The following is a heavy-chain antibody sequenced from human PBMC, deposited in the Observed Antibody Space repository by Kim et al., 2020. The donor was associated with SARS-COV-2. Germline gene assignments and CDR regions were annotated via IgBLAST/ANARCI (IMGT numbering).Heavy chain of an antibody. D-gene: IGHD4-4*01. Sequence: GGSLILSCEASQLTVSRNHMSWVRQAPGKGLEWVSVIYSGGMTSYAGSVKGRFTISRDSSKNTVILEMNSLRADDTAVYYCARDPLGDGYSFSDYWGQGT. CDR1: QLTVSRNH. J-gene: IGHJ4*02. V-gene: IGHV3-53*01. CDR3: ARDPLGDGYSFSDY. CDR2: IYSGGMT.